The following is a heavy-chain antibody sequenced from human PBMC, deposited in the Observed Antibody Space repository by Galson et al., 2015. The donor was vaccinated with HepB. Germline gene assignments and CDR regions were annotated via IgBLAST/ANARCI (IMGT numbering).Heavy chain of an antibody. CDR3: ALLVSKAIVGATGTTDY. Sequence: SVKVSCKASGYTFTSYYMHWVRQAPGQGLEWMGIINPSGGSTSYAQKFQGRVTMTRDTSTSTVYMELSSLRYEDTAVYYCALLVSKAIVGATGTTDYWGQGTLVTVSS. J-gene: IGHJ4*02. CDR1: GYTFTSYY. CDR2: INPSGGST. D-gene: IGHD1-26*01. V-gene: IGHV1-46*01.